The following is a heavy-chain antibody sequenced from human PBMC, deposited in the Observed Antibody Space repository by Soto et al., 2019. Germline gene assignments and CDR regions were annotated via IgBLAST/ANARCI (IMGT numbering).Heavy chain of an antibody. V-gene: IGHV3-23*01. CDR3: AKGVIGYSTSPDDAFDI. J-gene: IGHJ3*02. Sequence: PGGSLRLSCAASGFTFSSYAMSWVRQAPGKGLEWVSAISGSGGSTYYADSVKGRFTISRDNSKNTLYLQMNSLRAEDTAVYYCAKGVIGYSTSPDDAFDIWGQGTMVTVSS. CDR2: ISGSGGST. D-gene: IGHD2-2*01. CDR1: GFTFSSYA.